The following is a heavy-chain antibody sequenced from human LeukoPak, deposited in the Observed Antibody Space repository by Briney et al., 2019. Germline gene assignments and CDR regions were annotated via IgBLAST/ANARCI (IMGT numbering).Heavy chain of an antibody. CDR2: ISGSGGST. CDR1: GFTFSSYA. V-gene: IGHV3-23*01. Sequence: PGGSLGLSCAASGFTFSSYAMSWVRQAPGKGLEWVSAISGSGGSTYYADSVKGRFTISRDNSKNTLYLQMNSLRAEDTAVYYCAKDPEYYYDSSGYYAEAFDIWGQGTMVTVSS. CDR3: AKDPEYYYDSSGYYAEAFDI. J-gene: IGHJ3*02. D-gene: IGHD3-22*01.